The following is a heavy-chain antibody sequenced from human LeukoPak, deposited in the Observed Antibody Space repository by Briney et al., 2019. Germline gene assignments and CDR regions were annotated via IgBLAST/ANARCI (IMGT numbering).Heavy chain of an antibody. J-gene: IGHJ6*03. D-gene: IGHD3-3*01. CDR2: IIPIFGAP. V-gene: IGHV1-69*13. Sequence: GASVKVSCKASGGTFSSYAISWVRQAPGQGLEWMGGIIPIFGAPNYAQKFQGRVTITADESTSTAYMELSSLRSEDTAVYYCATDRPQGVLRFLERSSHMDVWGKGTTVTVSS. CDR3: ATDRPQGVLRFLERSSHMDV. CDR1: GGTFSSYA.